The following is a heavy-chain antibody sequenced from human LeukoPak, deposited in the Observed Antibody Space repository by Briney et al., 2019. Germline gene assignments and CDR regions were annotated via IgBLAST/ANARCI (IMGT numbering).Heavy chain of an antibody. Sequence: SETLSLTCAVYGGSFSGYYWRWIRQPPGKGLEWLGEINHSGSTNYNPSLKSRVTISVDTSKNQFSLKLSSVTAADTAVYYCARGLNITGASFDYWGQGTLVTVSS. CDR1: GGSFSGYY. V-gene: IGHV4-34*01. CDR2: INHSGST. D-gene: IGHD1-20*01. J-gene: IGHJ4*02. CDR3: ARGLNITGASFDY.